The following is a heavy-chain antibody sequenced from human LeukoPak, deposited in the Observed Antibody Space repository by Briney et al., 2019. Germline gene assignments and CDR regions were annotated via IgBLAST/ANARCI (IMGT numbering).Heavy chain of an antibody. D-gene: IGHD6-13*01. CDR3: AKDGRDSSSWYDPHCDY. V-gene: IGHV3-43*02. J-gene: IGHJ4*02. Sequence: AGGSLRLSCAASGFTFDDYAMHWVRQAPGKGLEWVSLISGVGGSPYYADSVKGRFTISRDNSKHSVYLQMNRLTTEDPALYSCAKDGRDSSSWYDPHCDYWGQGTLVTVSS. CDR1: GFTFDDYA. CDR2: ISGVGGSP.